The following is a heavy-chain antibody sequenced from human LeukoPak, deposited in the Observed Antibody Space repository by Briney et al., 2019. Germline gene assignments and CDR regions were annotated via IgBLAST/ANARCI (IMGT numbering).Heavy chain of an antibody. Sequence: SGGSLTLSCAASGFIFSSYDMEWVRQAPGKGLEWVAFIRFDGSNKYYADSVKGRFTISRDNSKNTLYLQMNSLRAEDAAVYYCAKDYDFWSGYYSPTRGYFDYWGQGTLVTVSS. CDR2: IRFDGSNK. V-gene: IGHV3-30*02. J-gene: IGHJ4*02. CDR3: AKDYDFWSGYYSPTRGYFDY. CDR1: GFIFSSYD. D-gene: IGHD3-3*01.